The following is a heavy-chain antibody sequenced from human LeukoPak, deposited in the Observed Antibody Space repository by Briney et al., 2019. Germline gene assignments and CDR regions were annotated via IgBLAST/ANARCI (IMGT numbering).Heavy chain of an antibody. J-gene: IGHJ5*02. CDR3: ARGVAAAWRGLDWFDP. D-gene: IGHD6-13*01. CDR1: GGSFSGYY. CDR2: INHSGST. Sequence: AWETLSLTCAVYGGSFSGYYWSWIRQPPGKGLEWIGEINHSGSTNYNPSLKSRVTISVDTSKNQFSLKLSSVTAADTAVYYCARGVAAAWRGLDWFDPWGQGTLVTVSS. V-gene: IGHV4-34*01.